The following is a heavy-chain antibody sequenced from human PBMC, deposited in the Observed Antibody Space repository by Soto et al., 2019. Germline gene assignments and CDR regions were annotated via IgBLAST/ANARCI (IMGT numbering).Heavy chain of an antibody. V-gene: IGHV4-59*08. CDR3: AVTYSSGPGVLDY. Sequence: LETLSLTCTVSGGSSSSYYWSWIRQPPGKGLEWIGYIYYSGSTNYNPSLKSRVTISVDTSKNQFSLKLSSVTAADTAVYYCAVTYSSGPGVLDYWGQGTLVTVSS. D-gene: IGHD6-19*01. CDR2: IYYSGST. CDR1: GGSSSSYY. J-gene: IGHJ4*02.